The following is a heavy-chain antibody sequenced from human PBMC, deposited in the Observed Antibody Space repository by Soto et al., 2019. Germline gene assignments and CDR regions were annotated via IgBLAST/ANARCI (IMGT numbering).Heavy chain of an antibody. CDR1: GGSISSYY. J-gene: IGHJ4*02. CDR3: ARRAFYPGLDY. V-gene: IGHV4-59*01. Sequence: SETLSLTCTVSGGSISSYYWSWIRQPPGKGLEWIGYIYYSGSTNYNPPLKSRVTISVDTSKNQFSLKLSSVTAADTAVYYCARRAFYPGLDYWGQGTLVTVSS. CDR2: IYYSGST.